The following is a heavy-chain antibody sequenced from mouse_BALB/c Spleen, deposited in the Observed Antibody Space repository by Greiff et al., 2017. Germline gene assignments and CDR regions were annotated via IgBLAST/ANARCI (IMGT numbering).Heavy chain of an antibody. J-gene: IGHJ4*01. CDR3: ARRGIYYYGSSYDYAMDY. Sequence: VMLVESGPGLVAPSQSLSITCTVSGFSLTSYGVHWVRQPPGKGLEWLGVIWAGGSTNYNSALMSRLSISKDNSKSQVFLKMNSLQTDDTAMYYCARRGIYYYGSSYDYAMDYWGQGTSVTVSS. V-gene: IGHV2-9*02. D-gene: IGHD1-1*01. CDR1: GFSLTSYG. CDR2: IWAGGST.